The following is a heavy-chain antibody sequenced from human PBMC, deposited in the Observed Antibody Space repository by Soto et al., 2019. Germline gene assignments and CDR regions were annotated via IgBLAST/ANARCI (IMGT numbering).Heavy chain of an antibody. Sequence: QAQLVQSGTEVKKPGASVKVSCKASGYIFTSYSIHWVRQAPGQRLEWMGWINTDNGDTKYSQKFQGRVTISRDTSASTAYMELSSLRSEDTAVYYCAREPYSNENWFYPWGQGTLVTVSS. CDR1: GYIFTSYS. CDR2: INTDNGDT. CDR3: AREPYSNENWFYP. J-gene: IGHJ5*02. V-gene: IGHV1-3*04. D-gene: IGHD4-4*01.